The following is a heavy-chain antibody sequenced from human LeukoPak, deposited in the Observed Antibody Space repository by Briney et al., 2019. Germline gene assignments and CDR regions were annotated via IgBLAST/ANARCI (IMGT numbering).Heavy chain of an antibody. CDR2: ISYDGSNK. CDR1: RLNLNSCA. J-gene: IGHJ4*02. Sequence: PGGPLRLSCAASRLNLNSCALQWVRQAPSKGLEWVAVISYDGSNKYYADSVKGRFTISRDNSKNTLYLQMNSLRAEDTAVYYCAKDRSATEEYYYGSGSYFDYWGQGTLVTVSS. D-gene: IGHD3-10*01. CDR3: AKDRSATEEYYYGSGSYFDY. V-gene: IGHV3-30-3*01.